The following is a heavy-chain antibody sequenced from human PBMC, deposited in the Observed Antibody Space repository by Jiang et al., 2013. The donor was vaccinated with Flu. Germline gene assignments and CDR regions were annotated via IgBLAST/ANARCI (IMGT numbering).Heavy chain of an antibody. V-gene: IGHV4-4*07. CDR2: LCQGPP. D-gene: IGHD3-3*01. Sequence: VKPSETLRLLTCTVSVAPSPSVITTGIGYGSPPGRVWSGSGVLCQGPPTTTPPTNSRVTVSLDTSKNQFSLKLSSVTAADTAVYFCARDPPDGVAAFDVWGQGTMVTVSS. J-gene: IGHJ3*01. CDR1: VAPSPSVITT. CDR3: ARDPPDGVAAFDV.